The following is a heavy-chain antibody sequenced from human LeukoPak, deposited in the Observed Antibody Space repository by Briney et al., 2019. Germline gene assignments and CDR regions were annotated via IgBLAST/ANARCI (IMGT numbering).Heavy chain of an antibody. D-gene: IGHD2-21*02. V-gene: IGHV1-18*01. J-gene: IGHJ5*02. CDR3: ATDITNCGGDCYPSGWFGP. CDR1: GYTFTSYG. CDR2: ISAYNGNT. Sequence: ASVKVSYKASGYTFTSYGISWVRQAPGQGLEWMGWISAYNGNTDYAQKLQGRVTMTTDTATSTAYMELRSLRSDDTAVYYCATDITNCGGDCYPSGWFGPWGQGTLVTVSS.